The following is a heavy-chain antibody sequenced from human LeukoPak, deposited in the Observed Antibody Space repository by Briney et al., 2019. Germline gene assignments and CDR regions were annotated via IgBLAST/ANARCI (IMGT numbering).Heavy chain of an antibody. V-gene: IGHV3-7*03. J-gene: IGHJ4*02. Sequence: GGSLRLSCAASGFTFSSYWMSWVRQAPGKGLEWVANIKKDGSEKYYVDSVKGRFTISRDNAKTSLYLQMNSLRVEDTALYYCARAQTYGDSRLLLDYWGQGTLVTVSS. CDR3: ARAQTYGDSRLLLDY. CDR2: IKKDGSEK. D-gene: IGHD2-21*02. CDR1: GFTFSSYW.